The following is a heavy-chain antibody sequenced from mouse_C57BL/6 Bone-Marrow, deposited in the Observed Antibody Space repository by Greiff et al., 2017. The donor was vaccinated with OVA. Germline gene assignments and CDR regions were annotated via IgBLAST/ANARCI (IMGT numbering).Heavy chain of an antibody. V-gene: IGHV3-6*01. J-gene: IGHJ4*01. CDR3: ARDATEDAMDY. Sequence: ESGPGLVKPSQSLSLTCSVTGYSITSGYYWNWIRQFPGNKLEWMGYISYDGSNNYNPSLKNRISITRDTSKNQFFLKLNSVTTEDTATYYCARDATEDAMDYWGQGTSVTVSS. CDR1: GYSITSGYY. CDR2: ISYDGSN.